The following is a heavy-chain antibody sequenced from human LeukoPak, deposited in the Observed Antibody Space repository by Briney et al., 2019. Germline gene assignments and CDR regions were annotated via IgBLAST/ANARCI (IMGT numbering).Heavy chain of an antibody. V-gene: IGHV3-13*01. CDR1: GFTFSSYD. Sequence: GGSLRLSCAASGFTFSSYDMHWVRQATGKGLEWVSAIGTAGDTYYPGSVKGRFTISRENAKNSLYLQMNSLRAGDTAVYYCARAGVMVRGYYYYGMDVWGQGTTVTVSS. D-gene: IGHD3-10*01. CDR2: IGTAGDT. J-gene: IGHJ6*02. CDR3: ARAGVMVRGYYYYGMDV.